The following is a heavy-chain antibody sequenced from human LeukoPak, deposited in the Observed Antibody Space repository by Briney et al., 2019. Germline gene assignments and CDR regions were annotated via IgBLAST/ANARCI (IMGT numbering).Heavy chain of an antibody. D-gene: IGHD6-19*01. CDR2: IYTSGGT. CDR1: GGSISSYY. CDR3: ARDVDSSGWYWYHWFDP. Sequence: SETLSLTCTVSGGSISSYYWSWIRQPAGKGLEWIGRIYTSGGTNYNPSLKSRVTMSVDTSKNQFSLKLSSVTAADTAVYYCARDVDSSGWYWYHWFDPWGQGTLVTVSS. J-gene: IGHJ5*02. V-gene: IGHV4-4*07.